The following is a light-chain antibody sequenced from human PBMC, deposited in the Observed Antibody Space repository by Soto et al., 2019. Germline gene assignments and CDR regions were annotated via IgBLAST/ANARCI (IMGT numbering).Light chain of an antibody. CDR3: QQYGSSPYT. CDR2: GAT. Sequence: EIVLTQSPGTLSLSQGERATLSCRASQSVSTNYLAWYQQKPGQSPRRLIYGATRRATGIPDRFSGSGSGTDFILTISRLEPEDFALYFCQQYGSSPYTFAQGTKLDIK. V-gene: IGKV3-20*01. J-gene: IGKJ2*01. CDR1: QSVSTNY.